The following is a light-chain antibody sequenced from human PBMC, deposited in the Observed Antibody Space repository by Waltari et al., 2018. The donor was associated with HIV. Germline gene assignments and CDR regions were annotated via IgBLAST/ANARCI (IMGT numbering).Light chain of an antibody. CDR2: WAS. Sequence: DIVMTQSPDSLAVSLGERDTINCKSSQSVLYSSNNKNYLAWYQQKPGQPPKLLIYWASTRESGVPDRFSGSGSGTDFTLTISSLQAEDVAVYYCQQYYSTCTFGQGTKLEIK. V-gene: IGKV4-1*01. J-gene: IGKJ2*01. CDR1: QSVLYSSNNKNY. CDR3: QQYYSTCT.